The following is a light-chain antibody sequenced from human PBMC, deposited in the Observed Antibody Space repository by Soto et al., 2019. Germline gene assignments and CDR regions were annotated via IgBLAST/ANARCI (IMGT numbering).Light chain of an antibody. V-gene: IGKV1-5*01. CDR2: DAS. J-gene: IGKJ1*01. CDR1: QSISSW. CDR3: QQYNSYSPT. Sequence: DIQMTQSPSTLSASVVDRVTITFRASQSISSWLAWYQQKPGKAPKLLIYDASSLESGVPSRFSGSGSGTEFTLTISSLQPDDFATYYCQQYNSYSPTFGQGTKV.